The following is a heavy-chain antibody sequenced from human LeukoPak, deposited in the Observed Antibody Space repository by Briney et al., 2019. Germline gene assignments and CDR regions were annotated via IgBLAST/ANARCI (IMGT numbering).Heavy chain of an antibody. CDR1: GGSINSGSYY. CDR2: IYTSGST. J-gene: IGHJ4*02. V-gene: IGHV4-61*02. Sequence: SETLSLTCTVSGGSINSGSYYWSWIRQPAGKGLEWIGRIYTSGSTNYNPSLKSRVIISIDTSKNQFSLKLCSVTAADTAVYYCARAGGSYYFDYWGQGTLVTVSS. D-gene: IGHD1-26*01. CDR3: ARAGGSYYFDY.